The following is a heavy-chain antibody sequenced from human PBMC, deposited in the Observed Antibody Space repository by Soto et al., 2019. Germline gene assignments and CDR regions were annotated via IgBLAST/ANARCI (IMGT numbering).Heavy chain of an antibody. CDR3: AKGSKRGYSGYDKGPVDY. D-gene: IGHD5-12*01. CDR2: ISGSGGST. J-gene: IGHJ4*02. V-gene: IGHV3-23*01. CDR1: GFTFRSYA. Sequence: LRLSCAASGFTFRSYAISWVRQSPGKGLEWVSAISGSGGSTYYADSVKGRFTISRDNSKNTLYLQMNSLRAEDTAVYYCAKGSKRGYSGYDKGPVDYWGQGTLVTVSS.